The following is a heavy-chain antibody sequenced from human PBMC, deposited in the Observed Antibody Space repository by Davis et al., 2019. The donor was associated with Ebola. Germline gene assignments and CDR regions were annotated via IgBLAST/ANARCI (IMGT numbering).Heavy chain of an antibody. Sequence: GGSLRLSFPAPEFTFSSYAMSWVRQAPGKGLEWVSAISGSGGSTYSADSVKGRFTISRDNSKNTLYLQMNSLRAEDTAVYYCAKEEYYYGSGSYQYYFDYWGQGTLVTVSS. CDR3: AKEEYYYGSGSYQYYFDY. CDR1: EFTFSSYA. CDR2: ISGSGGST. D-gene: IGHD3-10*01. V-gene: IGHV3-23*01. J-gene: IGHJ4*02.